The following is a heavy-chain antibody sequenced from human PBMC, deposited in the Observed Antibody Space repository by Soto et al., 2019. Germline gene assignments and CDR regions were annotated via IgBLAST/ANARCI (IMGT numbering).Heavy chain of an antibody. CDR3: AKASSGWRHSYYYYGMDV. V-gene: IGHV3-23*01. Sequence: EVQLLESGGGLVQPGGSLRLSCAASGFTFSSYAMSWVRQAPGKGLEWVSAISGSGGSTYYADSVKGRFTISRDKSKNTLYLRMNSLRAEDTAVYYCAKASSGWRHSYYYYGMDVWGQGTTVPVSS. D-gene: IGHD6-19*01. CDR1: GFTFSSYA. CDR2: ISGSGGST. J-gene: IGHJ6*02.